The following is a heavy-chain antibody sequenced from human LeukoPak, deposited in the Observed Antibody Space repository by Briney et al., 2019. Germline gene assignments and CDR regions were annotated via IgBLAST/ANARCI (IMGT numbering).Heavy chain of an antibody. CDR1: GFTFSSYS. Sequence: GGSLRLSCAASGFTFSSYSMNWVRQAPGKGLEWVSSISSSSSYIYYADSVKGRFTISRDNAKNSLYLQMNSLRAEDTAVYYCVRDQVRGGYDPPLDYWGQGTLVTVSS. V-gene: IGHV3-21*01. D-gene: IGHD5-12*01. CDR3: VRDQVRGGYDPPLDY. CDR2: ISSSSSYI. J-gene: IGHJ4*02.